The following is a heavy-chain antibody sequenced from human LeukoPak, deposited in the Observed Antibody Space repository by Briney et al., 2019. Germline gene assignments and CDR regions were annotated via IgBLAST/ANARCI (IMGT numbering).Heavy chain of an antibody. Sequence: GSLRLSCAASGFTFSSYAMSWVRQAPGKGLEWVSAISGSGGSTYYADSVKGRFTISRDNSKNTLSLQMNSLRAEDTAVYYCAKDPRYGGNSGYWGQGTLVTVSS. D-gene: IGHD4-23*01. CDR2: ISGSGGST. CDR1: GFTFSSYA. J-gene: IGHJ4*02. CDR3: AKDPRYGGNSGY. V-gene: IGHV3-23*01.